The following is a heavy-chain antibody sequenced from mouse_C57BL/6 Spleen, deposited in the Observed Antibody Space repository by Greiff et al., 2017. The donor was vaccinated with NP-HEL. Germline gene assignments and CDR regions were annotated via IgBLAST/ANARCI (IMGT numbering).Heavy chain of an antibody. V-gene: IGHV1-26*01. Sequence: VQLQQSGPELVKPGASVKISCKASGYTFTDYYMNWVKQSHGKSLEWIGDINPNNGGTSYNQKFKGKATLTVDKSSSTAYMELRSLTSEDSAVYYCARSPYRYYFDYWGQGTTLTVSS. CDR3: ARSPYRYYFDY. CDR1: GYTFTDYY. D-gene: IGHD2-10*01. J-gene: IGHJ2*01. CDR2: INPNNGGT.